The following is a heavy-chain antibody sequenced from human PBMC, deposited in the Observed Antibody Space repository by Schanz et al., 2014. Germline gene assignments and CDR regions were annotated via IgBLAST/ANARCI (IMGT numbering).Heavy chain of an antibody. CDR1: GFNFNNYD. D-gene: IGHD3-3*01. CDR3: ARSAGRDFWSGYYTRFDY. CDR2: ISVYNHNK. Sequence: QVQLVQSGAEVKKPGASVKVSCTASGFNFNNYDIYWVRQATGQGLEWMGWISVYNHNKEYDQKFQGRVTMTTDTSTSTAYMELSSLRSEDTAVYYCARSAGRDFWSGYYTRFDYWGQGTLVTVSS. V-gene: IGHV1-18*04. J-gene: IGHJ4*02.